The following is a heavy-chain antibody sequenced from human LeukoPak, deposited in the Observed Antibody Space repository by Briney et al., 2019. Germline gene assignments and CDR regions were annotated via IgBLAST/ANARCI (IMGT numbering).Heavy chain of an antibody. CDR2: IRGSGDGA. V-gene: IGHV3-23*01. J-gene: IGHJ3*01. Sequence: GGSLRLSCAASGFDFSSYAMTWVRQAPGKGLEWVSSIRGSGDGASYTDSVKGRFTVCRHNSKNTLYLQLTSLRAEDTAIYYCGRDPNGNYVGAFDFWGQGTLVTVSS. CDR1: GFDFSSYA. D-gene: IGHD4-17*01. CDR3: GRDPNGNYVGAFDF.